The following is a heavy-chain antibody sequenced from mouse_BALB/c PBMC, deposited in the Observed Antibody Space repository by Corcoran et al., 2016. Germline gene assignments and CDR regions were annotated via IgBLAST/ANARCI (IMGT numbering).Heavy chain of an antibody. D-gene: IGHD3-3*01. CDR2: INTYTGEP. V-gene: IGHV9-3-1*01. Sequence: QIQLVQSGPELKKPGETVKISCKASGYTFTNYGMNWVKRDPGKGLKWMGWINTYTGEPTYADDFKGRFAFSLETSASTAYLQINNLKNEDTATYFCARGDGYFDYWGQGTTLTVSS. CDR1: GYTFTNYG. CDR3: ARGDGYFDY. J-gene: IGHJ2*01.